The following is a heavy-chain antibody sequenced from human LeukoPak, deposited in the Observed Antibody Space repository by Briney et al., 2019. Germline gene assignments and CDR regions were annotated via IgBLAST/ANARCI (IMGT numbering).Heavy chain of an antibody. J-gene: IGHJ4*02. CDR2: IIPIFGTA. D-gene: IGHD5-18*01. CDR3: ARDSDTAMACFDY. CDR1: GYTFTSYG. Sequence: ASVKVSCKASGYTFTSYGISWVRQAPGQGLEWMGRIIPIFGTANYAQKFQGRVTITTDESTSTAYMELSSLRSEDTAEYYCARDSDTAMACFDYWGQGTLVTVSS. V-gene: IGHV1-69*05.